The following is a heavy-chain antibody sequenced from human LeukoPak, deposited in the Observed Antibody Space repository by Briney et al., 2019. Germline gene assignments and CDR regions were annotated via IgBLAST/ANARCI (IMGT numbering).Heavy chain of an antibody. D-gene: IGHD3-22*01. V-gene: IGHV3-23*01. CDR2: ISGSGGST. J-gene: IGHJ4*02. Sequence: GASLRLSCAASGFTFSSYAMSWVRQAPGKGLEWVSAISGSGGSTYYADSVKGRFTISRDNSKNTLYLQMNSLRAEDTAVYYCAKGIKWYYYDSSGYDYERYFDYWGQGTLVTVSS. CDR1: GFTFSSYA. CDR3: AKGIKWYYYDSSGYDYERYFDY.